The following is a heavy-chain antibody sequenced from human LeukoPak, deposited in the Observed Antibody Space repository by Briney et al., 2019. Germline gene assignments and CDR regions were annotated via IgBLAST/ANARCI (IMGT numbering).Heavy chain of an antibody. CDR2: VFSSGIT. CDR3: ARLPWGAYSSFDP. D-gene: IGHD3-16*01. CDR1: GGSISSSSYY. V-gene: IGHV4-39*01. Sequence: SETLSLTCTVSGGSISSSSYYWGWVRQPPWKGLEWTGSVFSSGITYYNPSLKSPTTISVDTSKNQFSLKLSSVTAADTAVYYCARLPWGAYSSFDPWGQGTLVTVSS. J-gene: IGHJ5*02.